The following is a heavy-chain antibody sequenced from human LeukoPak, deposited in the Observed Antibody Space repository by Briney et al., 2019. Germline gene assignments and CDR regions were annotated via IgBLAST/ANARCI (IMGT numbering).Heavy chain of an antibody. CDR1: GGSFSGYY. CDR2: INHSGST. J-gene: IGHJ4*02. V-gene: IGHV4-34*01. D-gene: IGHD6-13*01. CDR3: ARGGKDSSSWYY. Sequence: SETLSLTCAVYGGSFSGYYWSWIRQPPGKGLEWIGEINHSGSTNYNPSLKSRVTISVDTSKNQFSLKLSSVTAADTAVYYCARGGKDSSSWYYWGQGTLVTVSS.